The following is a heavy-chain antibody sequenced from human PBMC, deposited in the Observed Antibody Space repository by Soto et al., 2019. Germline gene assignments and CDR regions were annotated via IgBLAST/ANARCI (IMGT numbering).Heavy chain of an antibody. J-gene: IGHJ6*03. CDR2: ISGSGAGT. Sequence: EVQLLESGGGLVQPGGSLRLSYAASGFTFSSHAMSWVRQAPGKGLEWVSTISGSGAGTYYADSVKGRFTISRDNSKSTLYLQMYSLRAEDTALYYCAKDGHSVTYYYYMDVWGKGTTVTVSS. D-gene: IGHD3-10*01. CDR3: AKDGHSVTYYYYMDV. CDR1: GFTFSSHA. V-gene: IGHV3-23*01.